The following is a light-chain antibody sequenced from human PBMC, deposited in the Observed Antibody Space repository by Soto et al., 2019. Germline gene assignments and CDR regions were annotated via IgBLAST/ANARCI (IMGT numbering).Light chain of an antibody. CDR2: EVT. CDR3: KSRTTRNTLV. V-gene: IGLV2-14*01. J-gene: IGLJ3*02. Sequence: QSALTQPPSASGSPGQSVTISCTGTSSDVGGYNYVSWYQQHPGKAPKLMIYEVTHRPSGVSSRFYGSRSGNTASLTISGLQAEDEADYYCKSRTTRNTLVFGGGTKLTVL. CDR1: SSDVGGYNY.